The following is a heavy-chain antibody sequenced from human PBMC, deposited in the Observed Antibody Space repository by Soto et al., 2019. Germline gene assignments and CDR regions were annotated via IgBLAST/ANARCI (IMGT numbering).Heavy chain of an antibody. CDR3: ATFCLTTDCPDS. Sequence: SETLSLTCTVSGGSISSYYWSWIRQPPGKGLEWIGYMYYSGSTNYNPSLRSRVTISVDTSKNQFSLRLSSVTAADTAVYYCATFCLTTDCPDSWGQGTLVTVSS. V-gene: IGHV4-59*01. D-gene: IGHD3-22*01. CDR2: MYYSGST. CDR1: GGSISSYY. J-gene: IGHJ5*01.